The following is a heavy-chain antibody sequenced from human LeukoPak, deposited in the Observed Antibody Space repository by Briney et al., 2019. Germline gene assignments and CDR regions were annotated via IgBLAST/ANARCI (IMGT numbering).Heavy chain of an antibody. Sequence: GGSPRLSCTASGFTFGDYAMSWFRQAPGKGLEWVSFIRSKDYGGTTEYAASVNGRFTISRDDSKSIAYLQMNNLQTEDTAVYYCTRVVHGYSYGSGDWGQGTLVTVSS. CDR3: TRVVHGYSYGSGD. V-gene: IGHV3-49*03. CDR2: IRSKDYGGTT. D-gene: IGHD5-18*01. J-gene: IGHJ4*02. CDR1: GFTFGDYA.